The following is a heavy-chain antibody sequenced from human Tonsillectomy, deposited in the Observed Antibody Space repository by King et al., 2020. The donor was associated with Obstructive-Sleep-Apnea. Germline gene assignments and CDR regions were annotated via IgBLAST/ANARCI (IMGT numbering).Heavy chain of an antibody. CDR1: GYTFTGHY. V-gene: IGHV1-2*02. CDR3: ASRPNSGWLY. CDR2: INPNSGDN. Sequence: QLVQSGADVKKPGASVKVSCKASGYTFTGHYMHWGRQAPGQGLDWMGWINPNSGDNNYAQKFQGRVTMTRDTSISTAYMELSRLRSDDTAVYYCASRPNSGWLYWGQGTLVTVSS. D-gene: IGHD6-19*01. J-gene: IGHJ4*02.